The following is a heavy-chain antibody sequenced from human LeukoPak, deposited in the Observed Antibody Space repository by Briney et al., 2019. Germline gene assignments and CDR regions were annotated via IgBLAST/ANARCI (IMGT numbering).Heavy chain of an antibody. J-gene: IGHJ4*02. CDR1: AFTFSSYA. D-gene: IGHD3-3*01. Sequence: PGGSLRLSCAASAFTFSSYAMSWVRQAPGKGLEWVSTISGIDSSTYYADSVRGRFTISRDNSKNTVFLQMNSLRVEDTAIYYCARGTPFGAYWGQGTLVTVSS. CDR3: ARGTPFGAY. V-gene: IGHV3-23*01. CDR2: ISGIDSST.